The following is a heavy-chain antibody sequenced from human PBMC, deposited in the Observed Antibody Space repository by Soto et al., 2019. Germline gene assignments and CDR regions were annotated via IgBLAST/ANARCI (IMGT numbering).Heavy chain of an antibody. J-gene: IGHJ6*03. CDR1: GGSISSYY. CDR3: ASLYSNSPLWYYYYMDV. Sequence: SEPLSRTCTVAGGSISSYYWSWIRQHPGKGLEWIGYIYYSGSTNYNPSLKSRVTISVDTSKNQFSLKLSSVTAADTAVYYCASLYSNSPLWYYYYMDVWCKGTTVTVSS. CDR2: IYYSGST. V-gene: IGHV4-59*01. D-gene: IGHD4-4*01.